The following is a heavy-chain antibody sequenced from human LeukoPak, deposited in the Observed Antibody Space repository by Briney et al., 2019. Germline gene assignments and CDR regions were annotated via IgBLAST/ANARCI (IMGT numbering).Heavy chain of an antibody. CDR1: GFTFSSYW. V-gene: IGHV3-74*01. Sequence: PGGSLRLSCAASGFTFSSYWMHWVRQAPGKGLVWVSRINSDGSSTSYADSVKGRFTISRDNAKNTLYLQMNSLKTEDTAVYYCTTDFFMARGDDKPGGKYYYCMDVWGKGTTVTVSS. D-gene: IGHD3-10*01. CDR2: INSDGSST. J-gene: IGHJ6*03. CDR3: TTDFFMARGDDKPGGKYYYCMDV.